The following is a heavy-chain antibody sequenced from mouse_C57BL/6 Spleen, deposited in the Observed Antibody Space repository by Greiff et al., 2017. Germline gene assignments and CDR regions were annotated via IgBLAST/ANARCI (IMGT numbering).Heavy chain of an antibody. CDR2: IYPGDGDT. V-gene: IGHV1-80*01. D-gene: IGHD3-1*01. CDR1: GYAFSSYW. J-gene: IGHJ2*01. Sequence: VQGVESGAELVKPGASVKISCKASGYAFSSYWMNWVKQRPGKGLEWIGQIYPGDGDTNYNGKFKGKATLTADKSSSTAYMQLSSLTSEDSAVYFCARSGRKDYFDYWGQGTTLTVSS. CDR3: ARSGRKDYFDY.